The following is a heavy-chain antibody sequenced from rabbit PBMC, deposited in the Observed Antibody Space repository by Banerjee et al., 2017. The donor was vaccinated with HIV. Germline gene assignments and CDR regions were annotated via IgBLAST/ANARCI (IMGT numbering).Heavy chain of an antibody. CDR1: GFDFSSNA. CDR3: ARGRVYSYDDYGDYCNL. D-gene: IGHD2-1*01. CDR2: IGAGSSGNT. Sequence: QSLEESGGGLVKPEGSLTLTCKGSGFDFSSNAVCWVRQAPGKGLEWIACIGAGSSGNTDYASCAKGRFTISKTSSTTVTLQMTSLTAADTAPYFCARGRVYSYDDYGDYCNLWGPGTLVTVS. J-gene: IGHJ4*01. V-gene: IGHV1S40*01.